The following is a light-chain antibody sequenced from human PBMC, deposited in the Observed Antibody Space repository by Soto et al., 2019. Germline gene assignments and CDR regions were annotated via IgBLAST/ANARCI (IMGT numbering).Light chain of an antibody. CDR3: QQYNNWPWT. Sequence: EIVMTQSPATLSVPPGDRATLSCTASQTVSGDLTWYQQKPGQAPRLLIYGTSTRATGIPARFSGSGSGTEFTLTIDSLQSGDFAVYYCQQYNNWPWTFGQGTKVEIK. CDR2: GTS. V-gene: IGKV3-15*01. J-gene: IGKJ1*01. CDR1: QTVSGD.